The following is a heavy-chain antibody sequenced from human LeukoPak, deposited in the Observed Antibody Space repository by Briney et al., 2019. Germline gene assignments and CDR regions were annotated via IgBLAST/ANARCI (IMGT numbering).Heavy chain of an antibody. J-gene: IGHJ3*02. CDR2: ISYDGSNK. CDR3: ATRIAADLWAFDI. V-gene: IGHV3-30*03. Sequence: GGSLRLSCAASGFTFSSYGMHWVRQAPGKGLEWVAVISYDGSNKYYADSVKGRSTISRDNSKNTLFLQMNSLRAEDTAVYYCATRIAADLWAFDIWGQGTTVTVSS. CDR1: GFTFSSYG. D-gene: IGHD6-25*01.